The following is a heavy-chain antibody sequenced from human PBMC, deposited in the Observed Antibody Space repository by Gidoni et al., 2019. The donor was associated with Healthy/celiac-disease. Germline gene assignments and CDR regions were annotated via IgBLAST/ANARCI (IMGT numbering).Heavy chain of an antibody. CDR3: ARDLGGGLLRALEMGP. J-gene: IGHJ5*02. CDR2: ISSSSSTI. CDR1: GFPFSSYS. Sequence: EVQLVESGGGLVQPGGSLRLSCAASGFPFSSYSMNWVRQAPGKGLEWVSYISSSSSTIYYADSVKGRFTISRDNAKNSLYLQMNSLRDEDTAVYYCARDLGGGLLRALEMGPWGQGTLVTVSS. D-gene: IGHD3-16*01. V-gene: IGHV3-48*02.